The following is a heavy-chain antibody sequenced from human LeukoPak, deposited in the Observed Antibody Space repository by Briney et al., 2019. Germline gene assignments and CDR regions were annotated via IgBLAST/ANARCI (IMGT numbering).Heavy chain of an antibody. D-gene: IGHD6-19*01. V-gene: IGHV4-59*08. Sequence: SETLSLTCSVSGDSMSKSYWSWIRQPPGEGLDWIGYIFYSGSTYYNPSLNSRVTVSIDTSKNQFSLHLSSVTAADTAVYYCARHRFVAASFDSWGQGTLVAVSS. J-gene: IGHJ4*02. CDR3: ARHRFVAASFDS. CDR2: IFYSGST. CDR1: GDSMSKSY.